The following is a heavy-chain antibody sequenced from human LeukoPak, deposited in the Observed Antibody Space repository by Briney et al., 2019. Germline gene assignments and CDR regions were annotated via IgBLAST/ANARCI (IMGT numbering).Heavy chain of an antibody. CDR2: ISTYDGGT. Sequence: GASVKVSCKASGYTFTTYGVSWVRQAPGQGLEWMGWISTYDGGTKYPQKLQGRVTMTTDTSTSTAYMELRSLRSDDTAVYYCARHGNFDHWGQGTLVTVSS. V-gene: IGHV1-18*01. CDR1: GYTFTTYG. J-gene: IGHJ4*02. CDR3: ARHGNFDH.